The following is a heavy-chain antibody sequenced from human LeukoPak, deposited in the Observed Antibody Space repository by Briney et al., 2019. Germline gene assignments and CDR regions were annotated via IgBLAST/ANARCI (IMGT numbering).Heavy chain of an antibody. D-gene: IGHD4-17*01. Sequence: PGGSLRLSCAASGFTVSSNYMSWVRQAPGKGLEWVSVVYSDGSTYYADSVKGRFTISRDNSKNTLYLQMNSLRAEDTAVYYCARYVPGYGDYSRRAFDIWGQGTMVTVSS. V-gene: IGHV3-53*01. CDR1: GFTVSSNY. J-gene: IGHJ3*02. CDR2: VYSDGST. CDR3: ARYVPGYGDYSRRAFDI.